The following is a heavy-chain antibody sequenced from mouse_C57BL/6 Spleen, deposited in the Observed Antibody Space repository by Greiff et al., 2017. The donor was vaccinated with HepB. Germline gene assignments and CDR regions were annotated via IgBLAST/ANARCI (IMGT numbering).Heavy chain of an antibody. CDR1: GYTFTNYW. J-gene: IGHJ1*03. V-gene: IGHV1-63*01. D-gene: IGHD1-1*01. CDR3: ARYGTLDWYFDV. CDR2: IYPGGGYT. Sequence: QVQLKQSGAELVRPGTSVKMSCKASGYTFTNYWIGWAKQRPGHGLEWIGDIYPGGGYTNYNEKFKGKATLTADKSSSTAYMQFSSLTSEDSAIYYCARYGTLDWYFDVWGTGTTVTVSS.